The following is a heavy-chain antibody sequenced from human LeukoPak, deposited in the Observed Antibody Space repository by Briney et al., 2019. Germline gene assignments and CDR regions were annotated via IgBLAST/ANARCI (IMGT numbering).Heavy chain of an antibody. Sequence: RASVKVSCKASGYSLDSYGISWVRQAPGQGLEWMGWININNGNRDFTRKVQGRVTMTTDTSTNTAYMELRSLRSDDTAVYYCAARTYYYDSSGSSFDYWGQGTLVTVSS. CDR3: AARTYYYDSSGSSFDY. J-gene: IGHJ4*02. V-gene: IGHV1-18*01. CDR2: ININNGNR. CDR1: GYSLDSYG. D-gene: IGHD3-22*01.